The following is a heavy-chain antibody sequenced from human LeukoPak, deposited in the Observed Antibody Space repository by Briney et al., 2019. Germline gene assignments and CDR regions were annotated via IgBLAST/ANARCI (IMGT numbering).Heavy chain of an antibody. CDR3: ARVQVAANTDYWYFDL. CDR2: IWYDGSNK. J-gene: IGHJ2*01. Sequence: PGGSLRLSCAASGFTFSNYGIHWVRQAPGKGLEWVAVIWYDGSNKYYADSVKGRFTISRDNSKNTPYLQMSSLRAEDAAVYYCARVQVAANTDYWYFDLWGRGTLVLVSS. CDR1: GFTFSNYG. D-gene: IGHD2-15*01. V-gene: IGHV3-33*01.